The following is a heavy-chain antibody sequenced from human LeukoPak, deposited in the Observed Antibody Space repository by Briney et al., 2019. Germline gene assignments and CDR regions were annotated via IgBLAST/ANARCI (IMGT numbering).Heavy chain of an antibody. D-gene: IGHD3-3*01. CDR3: ARGEGFYGRPPFDY. V-gene: IGHV1-24*01. Sequence: ASVKVSCKVSGYTLTELSMHWVRQAPGKGLEWMGGFDPEDGETIYAQKLQGRVTMTTDTSTSTAYMELRSLRSDDTAVYYCARGEGFYGRPPFDYWGQGTLVTVSS. CDR2: FDPEDGET. CDR1: GYTLTELS. J-gene: IGHJ4*02.